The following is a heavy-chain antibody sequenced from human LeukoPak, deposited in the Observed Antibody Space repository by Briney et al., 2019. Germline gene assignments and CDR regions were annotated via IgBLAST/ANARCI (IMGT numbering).Heavy chain of an antibody. CDR2: IYTSGST. D-gene: IGHD6-13*01. V-gene: IGHV4-4*07. CDR3: AREEGSSWYGDWFDP. Sequence: SETLSLTCTVSGGSISSYYWSWIRQPAGKGLEWIGRIYTSGSTNYNPSLKSRVIMSVDTSKNQFSLKLSSVTAADTAVYYCAREEGSSWYGDWFDPWGQGTLVTVSS. J-gene: IGHJ5*02. CDR1: GGSISSYY.